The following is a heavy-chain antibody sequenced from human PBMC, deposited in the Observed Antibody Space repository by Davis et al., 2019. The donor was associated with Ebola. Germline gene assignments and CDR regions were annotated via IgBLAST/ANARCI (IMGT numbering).Heavy chain of an antibody. CDR3: ARDKRSSWYGGMDV. CDR1: GFSFSSYA. Sequence: GESLKISCAASGFSFSSYAMSWVRQAPGKGLEWVSSISGGGGRIYYADSVKGRFTVSRDNAKNSLYLQMNSLRAEDTAVYYCARDKRSSWYGGMDVWGQGTTVTVSS. CDR2: ISGGGGRI. J-gene: IGHJ6*02. D-gene: IGHD6-19*01. V-gene: IGHV3-23*01.